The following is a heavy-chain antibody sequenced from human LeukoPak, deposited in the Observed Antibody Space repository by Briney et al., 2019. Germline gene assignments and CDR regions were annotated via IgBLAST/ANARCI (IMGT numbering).Heavy chain of an antibody. CDR3: ARLLRFSNWFHP. J-gene: IGHJ5*02. CDR2: VYYSGST. V-gene: IGHV4-59*08. CDR1: GGSISSYY. Sequence: SETLSLTCTVSGGSISSYYWSWIRQPPGKGLEWIGYVYYSGSTNYNPSLKSRVTMSVDTSKNQFSLKLTSVTAADTAVYYCARLLRFSNWFHPWGQGTLVTVSS. D-gene: IGHD3-3*01.